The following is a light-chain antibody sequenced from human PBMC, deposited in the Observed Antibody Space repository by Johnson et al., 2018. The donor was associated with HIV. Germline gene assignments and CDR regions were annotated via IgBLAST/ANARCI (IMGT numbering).Light chain of an antibody. J-gene: IGLJ1*01. CDR3: GTWDTSLSAGGV. CDR1: TSNIGNNY. Sequence: QSLLTQPPSVSAAPGQKVTISCSGSTSNIGNNYVSWYQQLPGTATKLLIYENSKRPSGIPDRFSGSKSGTSATLGITGLQTGDDADYYCGTWDTSLSAGGVFGSGTKVTVL. V-gene: IGLV1-51*02. CDR2: ENS.